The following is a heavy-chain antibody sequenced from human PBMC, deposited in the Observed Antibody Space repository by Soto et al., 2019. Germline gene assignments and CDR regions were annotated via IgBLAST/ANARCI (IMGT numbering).Heavy chain of an antibody. CDR3: AKDRGIAVAGYFDY. V-gene: IGHV3-23*01. J-gene: IGHJ4*02. Sequence: GGSLRLSCAASGFSFSGYAMTWVRQAPGKGLEWVSTTGASGRTTYYADSVKGRFTVSRDNSKNTLDLQMSSLRADDTAVYYCAKDRGIAVAGYFDYWGQGTLVTVSS. CDR2: TGASGRTT. CDR1: GFSFSGYA. D-gene: IGHD6-19*01.